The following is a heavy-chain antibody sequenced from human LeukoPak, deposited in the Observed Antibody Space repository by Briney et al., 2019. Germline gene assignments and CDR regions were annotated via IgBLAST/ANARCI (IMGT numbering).Heavy chain of an antibody. CDR3: AKALEGPSGWFGGDYDF. J-gene: IGHJ4*02. CDR2: IRYDERER. Sequence: GGSLRLSCAAAGFSFITYGLHWVRQAPGKGLEWVAFIRYDERERYYADSVKGRFTISRDNSKNTLYLQMNSLRNEDTAVYYCAKALEGPSGWFGGDYDFWGQGTLVTVSS. D-gene: IGHD6-19*01. CDR1: GFSFITYG. V-gene: IGHV3-30*02.